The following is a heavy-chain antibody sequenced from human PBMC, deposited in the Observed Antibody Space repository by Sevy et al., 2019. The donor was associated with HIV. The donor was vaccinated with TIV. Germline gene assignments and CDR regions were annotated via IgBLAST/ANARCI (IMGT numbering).Heavy chain of an antibody. CDR3: TFGVIEAARGYFDY. CDR1: GFTFSSYA. CDR2: ISDRGGST. Sequence: GGSLRLSCAASGFTFSSYAMSWVRQAPGKGLEWVSAISDRGGSTYSAKSVQGRLTISRNTSKNTMYRQMNSLSAEETAEYFFTFGVIEAARGYFDYWGQGTLVTVSS. D-gene: IGHD6-13*01. J-gene: IGHJ4*02. V-gene: IGHV3-23*01.